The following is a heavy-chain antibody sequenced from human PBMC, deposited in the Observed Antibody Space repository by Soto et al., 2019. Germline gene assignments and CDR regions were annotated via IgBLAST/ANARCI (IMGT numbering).Heavy chain of an antibody. Sequence: EVQLLESGGCLVQPGGSLRLSCAASGFTFSSYAMSWVRQAPGKGLEWVSAISGSGGSTYYADSVKGRFTISSDNSKTTLYLQMNSLRAEDTAVYYCAKARRENYYYYGMDVWGQGTTVTVSS. D-gene: IGHD6-6*01. J-gene: IGHJ6*02. CDR3: AKARRENYYYYGMDV. CDR2: ISGSGGST. CDR1: GFTFSSYA. V-gene: IGHV3-23*01.